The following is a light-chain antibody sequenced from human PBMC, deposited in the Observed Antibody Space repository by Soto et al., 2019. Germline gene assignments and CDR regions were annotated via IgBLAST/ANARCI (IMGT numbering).Light chain of an antibody. Sequence: DIVMSRSPATLSVSPGERATLSCRASQSVSSKLAWYQQKPGQAPRLLIYGASTRATGIPARFSGSGSGTEFTLTISSLQSEDFADYYCQHYNNWPPGTFGQGTKVEIE. J-gene: IGKJ1*01. CDR2: GAS. V-gene: IGKV3-15*01. CDR1: QSVSSK. CDR3: QHYNNWPPGT.